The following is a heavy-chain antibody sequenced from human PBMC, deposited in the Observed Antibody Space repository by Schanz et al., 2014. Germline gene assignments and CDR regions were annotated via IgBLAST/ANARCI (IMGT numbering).Heavy chain of an antibody. CDR1: GGTFSTYT. J-gene: IGHJ4*02. Sequence: QVQLVQSGAEVKKPGSSVKVSCKASGGTFSTYTISWVRQAPGQGLEWMGRIIPILGIANYAQKFQGRVTITADKSTFTAYMELSSLRSEDTAVYYCARGRGFYDYWGQGTLVTVSS. CDR3: ARGRGFYDY. CDR2: IIPILGIA. D-gene: IGHD3-10*01. V-gene: IGHV1-69*02.